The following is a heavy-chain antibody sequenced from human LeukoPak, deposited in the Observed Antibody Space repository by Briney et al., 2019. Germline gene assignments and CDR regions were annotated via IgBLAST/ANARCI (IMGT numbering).Heavy chain of an antibody. CDR2: ISSSGSTI. CDR3: ARDTVTTGWFDP. Sequence: GGSLRLSCAASGFTFRSYAISWVRQAPGKGLEWVSYISSSGSTIYYADSVKGRFTISRDNAKNSLYLQMNSLRAEDTAVYYCARDTVTTGWFDPWGQGTLVTVSS. D-gene: IGHD4-17*01. V-gene: IGHV3-48*04. J-gene: IGHJ5*02. CDR1: GFTFRSYA.